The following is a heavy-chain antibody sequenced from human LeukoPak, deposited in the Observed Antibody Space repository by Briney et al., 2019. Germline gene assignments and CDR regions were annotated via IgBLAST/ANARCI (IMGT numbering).Heavy chain of an antibody. J-gene: IGHJ4*02. Sequence: GGSLRLSCSASGFTFSTYAMHWVRQAPRKGLESVSTISSIVGSTYYADSVKGRFSICRDNSMKTLYLPMSSLTAEDTAVYYCLKVPNYSSGYWGQGTLVTVSS. CDR3: LKVPNYSSGY. CDR2: ISSIVGST. CDR1: GFTFSTYA. D-gene: IGHD6-25*01. V-gene: IGHV3-64D*09.